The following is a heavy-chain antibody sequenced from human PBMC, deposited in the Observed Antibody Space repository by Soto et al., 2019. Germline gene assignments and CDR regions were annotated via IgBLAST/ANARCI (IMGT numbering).Heavy chain of an antibody. CDR3: GPRGAVAPRGY. D-gene: IGHD2-15*01. V-gene: IGHV4-34*02. Sequence: QVQLQQWGAGLLKPSETLSLTCAVSGGSFSDFYWTWIRQLPGKGLEWIWEINHIGYTNDNPSLESRVAISVDTPKNQFSLNLRSVTAADTAVYYCGPRGAVAPRGYWGQGTLVTVSS. CDR2: INHIGYT. J-gene: IGHJ4*02. CDR1: GGSFSDFY.